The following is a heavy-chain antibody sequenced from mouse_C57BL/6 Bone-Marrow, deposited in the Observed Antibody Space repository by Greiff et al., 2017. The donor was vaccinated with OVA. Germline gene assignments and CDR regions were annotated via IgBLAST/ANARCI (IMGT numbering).Heavy chain of an antibody. D-gene: IGHD1-1*01. J-gene: IGHJ4*01. CDR1: GFSFNTYA. CDR3: ERQETTVVAHYYAMDY. V-gene: IGHV10-1*01. CDR2: IRLKSNNYAT. Sequence: EVQLVESGGGLVQPKGSLKLSCAASGFSFNTYAMNWVRQAPGKGLDWFARIRLKSNNYATYYADSVKDRFTISRDDSESMLYLQKNNLKTEDTAMYACERQETTVVAHYYAMDYWGQGTSVTVSS.